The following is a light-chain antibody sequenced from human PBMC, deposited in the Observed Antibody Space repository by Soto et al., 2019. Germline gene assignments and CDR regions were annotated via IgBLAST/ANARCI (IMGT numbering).Light chain of an antibody. V-gene: IGKV1-5*01. J-gene: IGKJ1*01. CDR2: AAS. CDR1: QTISSW. Sequence: DVKMTQSPSTLSGSVGDRVTITCRASQTISSWLAWYQQKPGKAPRLLISAASILQSGVPSRFSGSGSGTDFTLTISSLQPEDVASYYCLQDYTYPWTFGQGTKVDIK. CDR3: LQDYTYPWT.